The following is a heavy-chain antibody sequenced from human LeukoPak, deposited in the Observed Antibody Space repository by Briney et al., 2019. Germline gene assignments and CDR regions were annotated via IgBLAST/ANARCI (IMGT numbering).Heavy chain of an antibody. CDR1: GFTFSSYG. Sequence: GGSLRLSCAASGFTFSSYGMSWVRQAPGKGLEWVSAISGSGGSTYYADSVKGRFTISRDNSKNTLYLQMNSLRAEDTAVYYCAKDGFYYYDSSGYYAQIDYWGQGTLVTVSS. J-gene: IGHJ4*02. V-gene: IGHV3-23*01. CDR2: ISGSGGST. D-gene: IGHD3-22*01. CDR3: AKDGFYYYDSSGYYAQIDY.